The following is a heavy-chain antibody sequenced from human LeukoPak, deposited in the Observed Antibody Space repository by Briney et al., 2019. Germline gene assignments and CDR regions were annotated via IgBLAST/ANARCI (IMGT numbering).Heavy chain of an antibody. J-gene: IGHJ4*02. D-gene: IGHD3-10*01. V-gene: IGHV3-33*01. Sequence: PGRSLRLSCAASGFTFSSYGMHWVRQAPGKGLEGVAVIWYDGSNKYYADSVKGRFTISRDNSKNTLYLQMNSLRAEDTAVYYCARDYGFGEFLDYWGQGTLVTVSS. CDR1: GFTFSSYG. CDR3: ARDYGFGEFLDY. CDR2: IWYDGSNK.